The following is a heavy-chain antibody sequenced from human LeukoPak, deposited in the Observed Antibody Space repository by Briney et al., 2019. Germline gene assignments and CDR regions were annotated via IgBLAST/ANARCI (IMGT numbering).Heavy chain of an antibody. D-gene: IGHD2-2*01. Sequence: SETLSLTCAVYGGSFSGYYWSWIRQPPGKGLEWIGEINHSGSTNYNPSLKSRVTISLDTSHNQFSLTLTSVTAADTAVYYCARTSQGDPLWGQGTLVTVSS. V-gene: IGHV4-34*01. CDR1: GGSFSGYY. J-gene: IGHJ4*02. CDR2: INHSGST. CDR3: ARTSQGDPL.